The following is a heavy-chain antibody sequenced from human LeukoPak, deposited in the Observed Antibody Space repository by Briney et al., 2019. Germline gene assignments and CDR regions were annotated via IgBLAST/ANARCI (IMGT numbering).Heavy chain of an antibody. CDR2: ISSSSSTI. J-gene: IGHJ4*02. V-gene: IGHV3-48*01. CDR3: AKDYMGVTSHFDY. CDR1: RFTFSSYS. Sequence: PGGSLRLSCAASRFTFSSYSMNWVRQAPGKGLEWVSYISSSSSTIYYADSVKGRFTISRDNSKNTLYLQMNSLRAEDTAVYYCAKDYMGVTSHFDYWGQGTLVTVSS. D-gene: IGHD3-10*01.